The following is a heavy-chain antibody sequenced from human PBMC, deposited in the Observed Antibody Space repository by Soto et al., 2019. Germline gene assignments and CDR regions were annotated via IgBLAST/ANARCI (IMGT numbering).Heavy chain of an antibody. CDR3: ARVLRYFDWFLVPTYYFDY. CDR1: GGSFSGYY. V-gene: IGHV4-34*01. Sequence: SETLSLTCAVYGGSFSGYYWSWIRQPPGKGLEWIGEINHSGSTNYNPSLKSRVTISVDTSKNQFSLKLSSVTAADTAVYYCARVLRYFDWFLVPTYYFDYWGQGTLVTVSS. CDR2: INHSGST. J-gene: IGHJ4*02. D-gene: IGHD3-9*01.